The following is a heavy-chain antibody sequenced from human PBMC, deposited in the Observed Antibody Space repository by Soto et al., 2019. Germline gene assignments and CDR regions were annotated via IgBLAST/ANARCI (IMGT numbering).Heavy chain of an antibody. J-gene: IGHJ6*03. V-gene: IGHV1-8*01. CDR1: GYTFTSYD. D-gene: IGHD3-3*01. CDR2: MNPNSGNT. Sequence: GASVKVSCKASGYTFTSYDINWVRQATGQGLEWMGWMNPNSGNTGYAQKFQGRVTMTRNTSISTAYMELSSLRSEDTAVYYCARVGSRYDFWSGYPNLMAVWGKGTTVTVSS. CDR3: ARVGSRYDFWSGYPNLMAV.